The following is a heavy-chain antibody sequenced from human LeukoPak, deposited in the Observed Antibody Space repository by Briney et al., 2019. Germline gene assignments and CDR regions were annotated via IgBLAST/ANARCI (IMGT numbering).Heavy chain of an antibody. J-gene: IGHJ4*02. CDR1: GFTFSSYA. Sequence: GGSLRLSCAASGFTFSSYAMSWVRQAPEKGLEWVSAISGSGGSTYYADSVKGRFTISRDNSKSMLYLQLNSLRGEDTAVYCCARGQNDYGDYGLDYWGQGTLVTVSS. D-gene: IGHD4-17*01. CDR2: ISGSGGST. V-gene: IGHV3-23*01. CDR3: ARGQNDYGDYGLDY.